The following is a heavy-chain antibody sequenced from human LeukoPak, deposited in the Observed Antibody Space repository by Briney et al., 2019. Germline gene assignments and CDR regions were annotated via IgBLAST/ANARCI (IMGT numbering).Heavy chain of an antibody. V-gene: IGHV3-66*02. CDR2: IRADGAT. J-gene: IGHJ5*02. Sequence: GGSLRLSSAASGFSVSNNYIAWVGQAPGRRLEWVSFIRADGATFYTYSVWGRFTVSRDQFKNTLYLQMSSLRPDDTALYYCARNSAGIESRAELDPWGQGTQVTVSA. CDR3: ARNSAGIESRAELDP. D-gene: IGHD5/OR15-5a*01. CDR1: GFSVSNNY.